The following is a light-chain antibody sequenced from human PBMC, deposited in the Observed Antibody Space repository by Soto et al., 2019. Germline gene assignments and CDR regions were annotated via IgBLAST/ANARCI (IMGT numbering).Light chain of an antibody. CDR1: SSDVGGYNY. J-gene: IGLJ1*01. V-gene: IGLV2-14*03. CDR2: DVS. Sequence: QSVLTQPASVSGSPGQSITISCTGTSSDVGGYNYVSWYQQHPGKAPKLMIYDVSNRPSGVSNRVSGSKSGNTASLTISGLQPEDEADYYCSSYTSSSTYVFGPGTKLTVL. CDR3: SSYTSSSTYV.